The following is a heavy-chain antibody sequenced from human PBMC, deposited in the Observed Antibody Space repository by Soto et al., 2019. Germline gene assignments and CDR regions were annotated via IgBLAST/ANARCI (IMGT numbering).Heavy chain of an antibody. CDR1: GGSISSSSYY. CDR2: IYYSGST. CDR3: ASADGDIVVVVAASPHDAFDI. Sequence: SETLSLTCTVSGGSISSSSYYWGWIRQPPGKGLEWIGSIYYSGSTYYNPSLKSRVTISVDTSKNQFSLKLSSVTAADTAVYYCASADGDIVVVVAASPHDAFDIWGQGTMVTVSS. D-gene: IGHD2-15*01. V-gene: IGHV4-39*01. J-gene: IGHJ3*02.